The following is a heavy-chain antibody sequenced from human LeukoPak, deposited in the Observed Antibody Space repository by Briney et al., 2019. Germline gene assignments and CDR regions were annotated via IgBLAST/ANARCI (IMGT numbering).Heavy chain of an antibody. J-gene: IGHJ4*02. V-gene: IGHV4-39*07. Sequence: PSETLSLTCTVSGGSISSSSYYWGWIRQPPGKGLEWIGSIYYSGSTYYNPPLKSRVTISVDTSKNQFSLKVNSVTAADTAVYYCARVRFGEFKPLFDNWGQGTLVTVSS. CDR1: GGSISSSSYY. D-gene: IGHD3-10*01. CDR3: ARVRFGEFKPLFDN. CDR2: IYYSGST.